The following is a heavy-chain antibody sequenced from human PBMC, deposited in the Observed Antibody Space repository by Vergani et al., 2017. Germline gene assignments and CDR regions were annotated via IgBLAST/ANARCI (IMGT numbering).Heavy chain of an antibody. D-gene: IGHD3-10*01. CDR3: AKDSSYGSGSYRFGYGMDV. J-gene: IGHJ6*02. CDR1: GFTFSSYA. Sequence: EVQLLESGGGLVQPGGSLRLSCAASGFTFSSYAMSWVRQAPGKGLEWVSAISGSGGSTYYADSVKGRFTISRDNSKNTLYLQMNSVRAEDTAVYYCAKDSSYGSGSYRFGYGMDVWGQGTTVTVSS. V-gene: IGHV3-23*01. CDR2: ISGSGGST.